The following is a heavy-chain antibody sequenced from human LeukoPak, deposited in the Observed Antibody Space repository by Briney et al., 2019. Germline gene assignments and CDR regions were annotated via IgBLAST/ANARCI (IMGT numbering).Heavy chain of an antibody. J-gene: IGHJ6*03. CDR3: ARGYIDQLLWDYYMDV. CDR1: GYTFTGYY. V-gene: IGHV1-18*04. CDR2: ISAYNGNT. Sequence: ASVKVSCKASGYTFTGYYMHWVRQAPGQGLEWMGWISAYNGNTNYAQKLQGRVTMTTDTSTSTAYMELRSLRSDDTAVYYCARGYIDQLLWDYYMDVWGKGTTVTVSS. D-gene: IGHD2-2*01.